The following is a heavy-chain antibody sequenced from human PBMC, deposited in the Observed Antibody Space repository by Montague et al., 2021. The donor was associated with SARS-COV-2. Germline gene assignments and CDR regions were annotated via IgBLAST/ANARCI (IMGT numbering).Heavy chain of an antibody. D-gene: IGHD3-16*01. J-gene: IGHJ3*02. CDR3: ARGDGLGPYTGYAFDI. V-gene: IGHV6-1*01. CDR2: TYYRKKRFD. Sequence: CAISGDSVAEHRGCWDENTHAPSRDLEFLGRTYYRKKRFDHYEVSMKGRISIKADTSKNQFSLQLDSVTPEDTAVYYCARGDGLGPYTGYAFDIWGQGTLVTVSS. CDR1: GDSVAEHRGC.